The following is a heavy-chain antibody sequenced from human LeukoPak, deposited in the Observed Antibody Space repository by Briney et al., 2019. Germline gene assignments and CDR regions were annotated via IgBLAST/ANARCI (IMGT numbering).Heavy chain of an antibody. CDR1: GFTFSNAW. D-gene: IGHD3-10*01. CDR2: ISSSSSYT. V-gene: IGHV3-11*05. CDR3: AREVGRYYYGSGSYYYAY. J-gene: IGHJ4*02. Sequence: GGSLRLSCAASGFTFSNAWMSWVRQAPGKGLEWVSYISSSSSYTNYADSVKGRFTISRDNAKNSLYLQMNSLRAEDTAVYYCAREVGRYYYGSGSYYYAYWGQGTLVTVSS.